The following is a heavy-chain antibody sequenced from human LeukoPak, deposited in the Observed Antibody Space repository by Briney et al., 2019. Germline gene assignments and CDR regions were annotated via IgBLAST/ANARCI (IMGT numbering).Heavy chain of an antibody. CDR3: ARDPVEWELLLDY. D-gene: IGHD1-26*01. CDR2: MNIDGSEK. Sequence: GGSLRLSCAASGFTFSNYWMGWVRRAPGKRLEWVANMNIDGSEKYYADSVKGRFSISRDNARNSVYLQMASLRVEDTAVYYCARDPVEWELLLDYWGQGTLVTVSS. V-gene: IGHV3-7*01. CDR1: GFTFSNYW. J-gene: IGHJ4*02.